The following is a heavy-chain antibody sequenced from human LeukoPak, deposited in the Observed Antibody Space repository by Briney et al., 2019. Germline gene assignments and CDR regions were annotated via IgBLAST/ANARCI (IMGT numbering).Heavy chain of an antibody. CDR2: IIPIFGTA. Sequence: SVKVSCKASGGTFSSYAISWVRQAPGQGLEWMGGIIPIFGTANYAQKFQGRVTITADESTSTAYMELRSLRSDDTAVYYCATAGRRLFGVLIPLSFDYWGQGTLVTVSS. V-gene: IGHV1-69*13. D-gene: IGHD3-3*01. J-gene: IGHJ4*02. CDR3: ATAGRRLFGVLIPLSFDY. CDR1: GGTFSSYA.